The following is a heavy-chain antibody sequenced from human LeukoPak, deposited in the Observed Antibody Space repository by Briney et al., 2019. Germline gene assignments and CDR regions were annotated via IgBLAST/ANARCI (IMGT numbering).Heavy chain of an antibody. Sequence: PSQTLSLTCTVSGGSISSGGYYWSWIRQHPGKGLEWIGYIYYSGTTYYNPSLKSRVAISLDTSNNPFSLKLSSVTAADTAVYHCARGWSSSWYYFVYWGQGTLVTVSS. CDR1: GGSISSGGYY. J-gene: IGHJ4*02. CDR3: ARGWSSSWYYFVY. D-gene: IGHD6-13*01. CDR2: IYYSGTT. V-gene: IGHV4-31*02.